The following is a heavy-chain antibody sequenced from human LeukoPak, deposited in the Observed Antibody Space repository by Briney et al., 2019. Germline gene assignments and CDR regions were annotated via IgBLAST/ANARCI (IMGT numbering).Heavy chain of an antibody. Sequence: GGSLRLSCSASGFTFITSWMNWVRQAPGKGLEWVASITPNGSEKYYVDSVRGRFTISRDDDKNSVYLQMNSLRAEATAVYYCARDRAYKAFDYWGQGNLVSVSS. CDR2: ITPNGSEK. V-gene: IGHV3-7*01. CDR3: ARDRAYKAFDY. D-gene: IGHD5-24*01. J-gene: IGHJ4*02. CDR1: GFTFITSW.